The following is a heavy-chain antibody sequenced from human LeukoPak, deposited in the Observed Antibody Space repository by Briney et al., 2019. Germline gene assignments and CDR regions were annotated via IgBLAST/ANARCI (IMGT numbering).Heavy chain of an antibody. Sequence: GSLRLSCAASGLTLNSDWMHWVRPVPGKGLVWVSRFNSDASTINYADSVKGRFTISRDNAKNTLYLQMNNLRAEDTAVYYCAREDCTIGAVCSSLLDHWGRGTLVTVSS. V-gene: IGHV3-74*01. D-gene: IGHD2-8*01. CDR3: AREDCTIGAVCSSLLDH. CDR2: FNSDASTI. CDR1: GLTLNSDW. J-gene: IGHJ4*02.